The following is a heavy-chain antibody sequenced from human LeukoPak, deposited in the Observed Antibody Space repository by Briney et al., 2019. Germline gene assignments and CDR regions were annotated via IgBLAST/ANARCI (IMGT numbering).Heavy chain of an antibody. CDR1: GGSISSSGYY. Sequence: PSETLSLTCTVSGGSISSSGYYWSWIRQHPGKGLEWIGYIYYSGSTYYNPSLKSRVTISVDTSKNQFSLKLSSVTAADTAVYYCAREEVTTRGYYYGMDVWGQGTTVTVSS. CDR3: AREEVTTRGYYYGMDV. V-gene: IGHV4-31*03. J-gene: IGHJ6*02. CDR2: IYYSGST. D-gene: IGHD4-17*01.